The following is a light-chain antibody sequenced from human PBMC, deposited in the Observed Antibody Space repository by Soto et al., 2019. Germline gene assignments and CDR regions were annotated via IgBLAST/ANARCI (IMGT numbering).Light chain of an antibody. CDR3: QGYNSYPRC. V-gene: IGKV1-5*03. CDR2: RAS. J-gene: IGKJ4*01. CDR1: QSIGSW. Sequence: DIQMTQSPSTLSASVGDRVTITCRASQSIGSWLAWYQHKPGKAPKLLIYRASTLQSAVPSRFNGSACGTDFTLAMRSVQPGYFATYWCQGYNSYPRCFGGGTKVEIK.